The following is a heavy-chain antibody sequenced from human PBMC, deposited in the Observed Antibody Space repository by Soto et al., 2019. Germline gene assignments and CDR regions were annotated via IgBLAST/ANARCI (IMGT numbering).Heavy chain of an antibody. Sequence: ASETLSLTCAVSGGSISSGGYFWSWIRQPPGKGLEWIGYIYHSGSTYYNPSLKSRVTISVDRSKNQSSLKLSSVTAADTAVYYCARENNVLPGGYFDYWGQGTLVTVSS. CDR1: GGSISSGGYF. V-gene: IGHV4-30-2*01. J-gene: IGHJ4*02. D-gene: IGHD3-10*01. CDR3: ARENNVLPGGYFDY. CDR2: IYHSGST.